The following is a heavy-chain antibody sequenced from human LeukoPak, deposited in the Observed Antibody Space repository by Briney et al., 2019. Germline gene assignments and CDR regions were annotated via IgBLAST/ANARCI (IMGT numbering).Heavy chain of an antibody. CDR1: GGSISGYY. Sequence: SETLSLTCTVSGGSISGYYWSWIRQPAGKGLEWIGRIYTSGSTNYNPSLKSRVTMSVDTSKNQFSLKLSSVTAADTAVYYCARGEMHYYDSSGYYREDAFDIWGQGTMVTVSS. J-gene: IGHJ3*02. CDR3: ARGEMHYYDSSGYYREDAFDI. D-gene: IGHD3-22*01. CDR2: IYTSGST. V-gene: IGHV4-4*07.